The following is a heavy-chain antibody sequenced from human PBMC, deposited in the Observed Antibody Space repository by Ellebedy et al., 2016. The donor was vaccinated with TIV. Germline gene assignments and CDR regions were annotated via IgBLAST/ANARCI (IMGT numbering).Heavy chain of an antibody. CDR1: GFTFSGNW. J-gene: IGHJ5*02. CDR2: IKTDGSET. D-gene: IGHD3-3*01. V-gene: IGHV3-7*01. CDR3: VGFGVFNL. Sequence: GESLKISCAASGFTFSGNWMHWVRQAPGKGLEWVAHIKTDGSETYYVDSVKGRFTISRENAKNALFLQMDGLRVDDSAVYYCVGFGVFNLWGQGAPVTVSS.